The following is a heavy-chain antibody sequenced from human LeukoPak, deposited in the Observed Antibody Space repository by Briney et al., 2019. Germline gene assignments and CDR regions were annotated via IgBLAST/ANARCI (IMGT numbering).Heavy chain of an antibody. J-gene: IGHJ5*02. V-gene: IGHV4-31*03. D-gene: IGHD6-13*01. CDR2: IYYSGTT. Sequence: SETLSLTCTVSGGSISSAGYYWSWIRHRPGKGLEWMGFIYYSGTTYYNPSLKSRVFISLNTSQNQVSLQLSSVTAADTAVYYCARATGGAAAADFDPWGQGTLVTVSS. CDR3: ARATGGAAAADFDP. CDR1: GGSISSAGYY.